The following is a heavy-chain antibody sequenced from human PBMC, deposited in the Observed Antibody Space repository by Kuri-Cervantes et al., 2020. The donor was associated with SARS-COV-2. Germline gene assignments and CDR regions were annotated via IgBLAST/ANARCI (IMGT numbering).Heavy chain of an antibody. CDR1: GYTFNIYD. CDR2: INPNSGVT. J-gene: IGHJ4*02. CDR3: ARDRDGYNLDY. V-gene: IGHV1-8*02. D-gene: IGHD5-24*01. Sequence: ASVKVSCKAFGYTFNIYDINWVRQAPGQGLEWMGWINPNSGVTGYAQKFQGRVIMTRDTSRNTAYMELSRLRSDDTAVYYCARDRDGYNLDYWGQGTLVTVSS.